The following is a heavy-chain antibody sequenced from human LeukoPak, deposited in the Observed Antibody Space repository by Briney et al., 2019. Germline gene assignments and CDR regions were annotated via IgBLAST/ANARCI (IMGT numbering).Heavy chain of an antibody. CDR1: GFTVSSNY. V-gene: IGHV3-53*01. Sequence: GGSLRLSCAASGFTVSSNYMSWVRQAPGKGLEWVSVIYSGGSTYYADSVKGRFTISRDNSKNTLYLQMNSLRAEDTAVYYCARLSSGRSLDYWGQGTLVTVSS. CDR3: ARLSSGRSLDY. J-gene: IGHJ4*02. D-gene: IGHD6-19*01. CDR2: IYSGGST.